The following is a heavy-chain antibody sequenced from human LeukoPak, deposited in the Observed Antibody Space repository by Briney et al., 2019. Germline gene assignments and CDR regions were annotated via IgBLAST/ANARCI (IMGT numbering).Heavy chain of an antibody. CDR2: ISGTGDYT. CDR3: TKDVFRPNYERSGYYVWYFDL. Sequence: GGSLRLSCAASGFTFSNYAMAWVRQAPGKGLEWVSAISGTGDYTYYADSVKGRFTISRDKSKNTLYLQMNSLRAEDTAVYYCTKDVFRPNYERSGYYVWYFDLWGRGTLVTASP. CDR1: GFTFSNYA. J-gene: IGHJ2*01. V-gene: IGHV3-23*01. D-gene: IGHD3-22*01.